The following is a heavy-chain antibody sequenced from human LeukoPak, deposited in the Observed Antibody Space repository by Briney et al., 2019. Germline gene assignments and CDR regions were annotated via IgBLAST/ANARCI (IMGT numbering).Heavy chain of an antibody. D-gene: IGHD3-10*01. CDR3: ARVAWFGDLWFDP. V-gene: IGHV3-48*04. J-gene: IGHJ5*02. Sequence: PGGSLRLSCEASGFTFSSYSMDWVRQAPGKGLEWISYITGTSDPIYYADSAKGRFTVSRDNAKNSLYLQMDSLRPEDTAVYLCARVAWFGDLWFDPWGQGTLVTVSS. CDR1: GFTFSSYS. CDR2: ITGTSDPI.